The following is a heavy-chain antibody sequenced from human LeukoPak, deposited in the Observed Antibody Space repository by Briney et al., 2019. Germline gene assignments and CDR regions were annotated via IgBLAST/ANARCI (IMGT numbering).Heavy chain of an antibody. CDR1: GGTFTSYY. D-gene: IGHD1-26*01. Sequence: ASVKVSCKASGGTFTSYYMHWVRQAPGQGLEWMGIINPSGGSTSYAQKFQGRVTMTRDMSTSTVYMELSSLRSDDTAVYYCARDLIPFGGATTGFDYWGQGTLVTVSS. J-gene: IGHJ4*02. CDR3: ARDLIPFGGATTGFDY. CDR2: INPSGGST. V-gene: IGHV1-46*01.